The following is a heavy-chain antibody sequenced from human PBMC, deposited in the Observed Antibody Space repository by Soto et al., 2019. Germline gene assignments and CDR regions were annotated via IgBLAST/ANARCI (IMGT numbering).Heavy chain of an antibody. V-gene: IGHV3-66*01. Sequence: EVQLVESGGGLVQPGGSLRLSCAASGFTVSSKYMTWVRQAPGKGLXWVSLIQSGGTTYYADSVKGRFTISRDTSENTLHLQMDSLRVEDTAVYYCXXXXXXXXXXXXYXXXXXVWXKGTTV. CDR3: XXXXXXXXXXXXYXXXXXV. CDR2: IQSGGTT. D-gene: IGHD1-26*01. CDR1: GFTVSSKY. J-gene: IGHJ6*03.